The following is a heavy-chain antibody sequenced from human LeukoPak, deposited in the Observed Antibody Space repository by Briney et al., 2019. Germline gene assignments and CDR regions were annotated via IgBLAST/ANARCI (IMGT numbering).Heavy chain of an antibody. CDR3: AREGTFSSPRNWFDP. Sequence: ASVKVSCKASGYTFNGYYIHWVRQAPGQGLEWMGMINPSGGSTTYAQKFQGRVTMTRDTSTSSVYMELTILRSEDTAVYYCAREGTFSSPRNWFDPWGQGTLVTVSS. D-gene: IGHD6-13*01. CDR1: GYTFNGYY. V-gene: IGHV1-46*02. J-gene: IGHJ5*02. CDR2: INPSGGST.